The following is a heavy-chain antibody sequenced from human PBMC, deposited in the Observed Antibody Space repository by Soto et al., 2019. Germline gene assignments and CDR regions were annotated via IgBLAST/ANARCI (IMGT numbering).Heavy chain of an antibody. J-gene: IGHJ3*02. CDR3: ARLPPYYYDSSPAGAFDI. CDR1: GNSFSSYW. D-gene: IGHD3-22*01. Sequence: GAALKISWKGSGNSFSSYWNSWVREMREEGLEWLGRIDSIDSNTNYSPSLQSHLTIAAVKSISTAYLQWSSLKASDTAMYYCARLPPYYYDSSPAGAFDIWGQGTMVTVSS. CDR2: IDSIDSNT. V-gene: IGHV5-10-1*01.